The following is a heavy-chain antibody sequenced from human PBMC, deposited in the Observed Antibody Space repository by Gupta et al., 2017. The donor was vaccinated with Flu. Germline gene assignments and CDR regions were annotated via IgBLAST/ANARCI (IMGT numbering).Heavy chain of an antibody. V-gene: IGHV3-66*02. CDR1: GFTVSRTY. CDR3: ARDLSSDTAMFAFDI. D-gene: IGHD5-18*01. J-gene: IGHJ3*02. CDR2: IYSGGST. Sequence: EVQLVESGGGLVQRGGSLRLSCAASGFTVSRTYMSWVRQAPGKGLEWVSVIYSGGSTYYADSVKGRFTFSRDNSKNTLYLQMNSLRGEDTAVYYCARDLSSDTAMFAFDIWGQGTMVTVSS.